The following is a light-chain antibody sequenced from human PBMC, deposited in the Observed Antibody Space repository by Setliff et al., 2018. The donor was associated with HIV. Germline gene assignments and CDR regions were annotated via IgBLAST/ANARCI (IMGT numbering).Light chain of an antibody. CDR3: SSWTINRTLA. Sequence: QSVLTQPASVSGSPGQSITISCIGTSSDIGDTYSIAWYQQHPGKVPKLLIYDATLRPSGVSSRFSASKSGNTASLTISGLQSEDEATYYCSSWTINRTLAFGTGTKV. CDR1: SSDIGDTYS. V-gene: IGLV2-14*03. CDR2: DAT. J-gene: IGLJ1*01.